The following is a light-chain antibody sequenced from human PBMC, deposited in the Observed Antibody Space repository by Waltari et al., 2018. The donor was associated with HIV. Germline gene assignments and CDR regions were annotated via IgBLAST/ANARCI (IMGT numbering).Light chain of an antibody. CDR1: QGVGAY. Sequence: DIQMTQSPSSLSASVGDSLTIPCRASQGVGAYVAWFQQKPGNAPKSLIYAASSLYSGVPSKFSGSGSETDFTLTIKSLQPEDFGTYYCQQYKTYPFTFGPGTKVDFK. CDR3: QQYKTYPFT. CDR2: AAS. V-gene: IGKV1-16*02. J-gene: IGKJ3*01.